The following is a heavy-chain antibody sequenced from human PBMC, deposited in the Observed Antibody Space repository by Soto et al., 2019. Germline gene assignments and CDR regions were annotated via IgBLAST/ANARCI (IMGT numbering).Heavy chain of an antibody. CDR3: ARYCRGSGRYFFDY. CDR1: GFTFITSF. J-gene: IGHJ4*02. D-gene: IGHD6-19*01. V-gene: IGHV3-7*03. CDR2: INQDGGGT. Sequence: PGGSLRLSCVASGFTFITSFMGWVRQAPGKGLEWVANINQDGGGTYYVDSVEGRFTISRDNAKDSLYLQMNSLRGEDTAVYYCARYCRGSGRYFFDYWGQGTLVTVSS.